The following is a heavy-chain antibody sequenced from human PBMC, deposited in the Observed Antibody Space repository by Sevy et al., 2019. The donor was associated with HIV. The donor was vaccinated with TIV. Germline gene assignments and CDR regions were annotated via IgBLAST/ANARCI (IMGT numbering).Heavy chain of an antibody. CDR2: INHSGST. V-gene: IGHV4-34*01. CDR1: GGSFSGYY. J-gene: IGHJ3*02. D-gene: IGHD2-2*01. CDR3: ARHCSSSSCSHAFDI. Sequence: SETLSLTCAVYGGSFSGYYWSWIRQPPGKGLKWVGEINHSGSTNYNPSLKSRVTISVDTSNNQFSLKLSSVTAADTAVYYCARHCSSSSCSHAFDIWGQRTMVTVSS.